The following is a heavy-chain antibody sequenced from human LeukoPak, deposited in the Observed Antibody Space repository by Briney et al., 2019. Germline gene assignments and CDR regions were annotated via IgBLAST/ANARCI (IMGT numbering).Heavy chain of an antibody. V-gene: IGHV6-1*01. Sequence: SQTLSLTCAISGDSVSSNSAAWNWIRQSPSRGLEWLGRTYYRSKWYNDYAVSVKSRITINPDTSKNQFSLKLSSVTAADTAVYYCARAWVGSSHFYFYYYMDVWGKGTTVTVSS. CDR3: ARAWVGSSHFYFYYYMDV. CDR2: TYYRSKWYN. D-gene: IGHD6-13*01. CDR1: GDSVSSNSAA. J-gene: IGHJ6*03.